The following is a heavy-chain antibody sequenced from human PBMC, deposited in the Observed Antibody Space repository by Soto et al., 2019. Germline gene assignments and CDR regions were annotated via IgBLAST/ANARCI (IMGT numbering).Heavy chain of an antibody. CDR2: IYYSGST. V-gene: IGHV4-30-4*01. J-gene: IGHJ5*02. CDR3: ARALARYSSSCPRVWFDP. CDR1: GGSISSGDYY. D-gene: IGHD6-13*01. Sequence: PSETLSLTCTVSGGSISSGDYYWSWIRQPPGKGLEWIGYIYYSGSTYYNPSLKSRVTISVDTSKNQFSLKLSSVTAADTAVYYCARALARYSSSCPRVWFDPWGQGTLVTVSS.